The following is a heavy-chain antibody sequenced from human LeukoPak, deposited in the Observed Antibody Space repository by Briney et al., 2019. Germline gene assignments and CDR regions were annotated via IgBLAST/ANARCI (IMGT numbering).Heavy chain of an antibody. CDR1: GYTFTSYY. Sequence: ASVKVSCKASGYTFTSYYMHWVRQAPGQGLEWMGIINPSSGSTSYAEKFQGRVTMTRDTSTSTVYMELSSLRSEDTAVHYCAGDRGAFDYWGQGTLVTVSS. CDR3: AGDRGAFDY. CDR2: INPSSGST. D-gene: IGHD3-10*01. V-gene: IGHV1-46*01. J-gene: IGHJ4*02.